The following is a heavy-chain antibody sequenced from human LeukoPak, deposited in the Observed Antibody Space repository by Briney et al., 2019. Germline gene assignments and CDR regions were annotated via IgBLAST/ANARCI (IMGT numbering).Heavy chain of an antibody. Sequence: GGSLRLSCAASGFTFSSYAMSWVRQAPGKGLEWVSAISGSGGSTYYADSVKGRFTISRDNSKNTLYLQMNSLRAADTAVYYCASGSWYVDTPPYWGQGTLVTVSS. CDR2: ISGSGGST. V-gene: IGHV3-23*01. CDR1: GFTFSSYA. J-gene: IGHJ4*02. CDR3: ASGSWYVDTPPY. D-gene: IGHD6-13*01.